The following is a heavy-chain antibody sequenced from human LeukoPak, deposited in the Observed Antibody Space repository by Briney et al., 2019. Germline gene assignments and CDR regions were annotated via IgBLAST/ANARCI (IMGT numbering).Heavy chain of an antibody. V-gene: IGHV3-21*01. CDR3: ARDGSSWSFDY. J-gene: IGHJ4*02. CDR2: ISSSSGDI. CDR1: GFSFSTYS. D-gene: IGHD6-13*01. Sequence: PGGSLRLSCAASGFSFSTYSMNWVRQAPGKGPEWVSSISSSSGDIYYGDSVKGRFHISRDNAKNSLYLQMNSLRAEDTAVYYCARDGSSWSFDYWGRGTRVTVSS.